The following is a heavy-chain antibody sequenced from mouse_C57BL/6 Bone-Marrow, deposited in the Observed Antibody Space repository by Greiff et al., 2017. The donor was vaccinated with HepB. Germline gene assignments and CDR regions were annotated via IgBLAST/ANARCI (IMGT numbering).Heavy chain of an antibody. J-gene: IGHJ2*01. CDR1: GFNIKDDY. Sequence: EVQLQQSGAELVRPGASVKLSCTASGFNIKDDYMHWVKQRPEQGLEWIGWIDPENGDTEYASKFQGKATITADTSSNTAYLQLSSLTSEDTAVYYCNLSTVIATPFDYWGQGTTLPGSS. CDR3: NLSTVIATPFDY. V-gene: IGHV14-4*01. D-gene: IGHD1-1*01. CDR2: IDPENGDT.